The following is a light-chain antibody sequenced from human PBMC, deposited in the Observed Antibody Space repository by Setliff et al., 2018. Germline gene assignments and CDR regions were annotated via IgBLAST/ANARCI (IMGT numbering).Light chain of an antibody. Sequence: QSALAQPASVSGSPGQSITVSCTGTSSDVGGNDYVSWYQLLPGKAPKLMIYEVNKRPSGVSDRFSGSKSGNTASLSISGLQDEDDADYYCSSSTTNNPPFIVFGTGTKVTVL. J-gene: IGLJ1*01. CDR1: SSDVGGNDY. CDR3: SSSTTNNPPFIV. CDR2: EVN. V-gene: IGLV2-14*01.